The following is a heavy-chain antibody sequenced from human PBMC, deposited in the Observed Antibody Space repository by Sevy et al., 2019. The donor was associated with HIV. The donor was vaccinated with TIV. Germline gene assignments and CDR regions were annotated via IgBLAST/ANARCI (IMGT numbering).Heavy chain of an antibody. J-gene: IGHJ4*02. CDR1: GFTFSSYA. CDR3: AKDLRYDYGDYEFDY. V-gene: IGHV3-23*01. D-gene: IGHD4-17*01. CDR2: ISGSGGST. Sequence: LSLTCAASGFTFSSYAMSWVRQAPGKGLEWVSAISGSGGSTYYADSVKGRFTISRDNSKNTLYLQMNSLRAEDTAVYYCAKDLRYDYGDYEFDYWGQGTLVTVSS.